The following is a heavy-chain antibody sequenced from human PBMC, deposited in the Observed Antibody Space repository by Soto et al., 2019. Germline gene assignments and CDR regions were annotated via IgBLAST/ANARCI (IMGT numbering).Heavy chain of an antibody. J-gene: IGHJ4*02. Sequence: EVQLLESGGGLVQPGGSLRLSCAASGFTFSNYSISWVRQASGKGLEWVSLISGSGGSTYYADSVKGRFTISRDNSNNTLYLQMNSLRAGDTAVYYCAKRGRGAVAFDYWGQGTLVSVSS. CDR1: GFTFSNYS. D-gene: IGHD3-16*01. V-gene: IGHV3-23*01. CDR3: AKRGRGAVAFDY. CDR2: ISGSGGST.